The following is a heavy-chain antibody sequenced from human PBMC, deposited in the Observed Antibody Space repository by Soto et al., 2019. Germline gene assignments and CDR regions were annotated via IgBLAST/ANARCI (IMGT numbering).Heavy chain of an antibody. V-gene: IGHV3-7*03. CDR2: IPQDGVDG. CDR1: GFIFSMYS. D-gene: IGHD2-2*01. J-gene: IGHJ6*02. Sequence: XGSLRLTFEVSGFIFSMYSMSWVRQTPGKGLEWVAKIPQDGVDGHYADAVKGRFTISRDNGKNSLYLQMNNLRAEDTAVYYCARDHLIMPAHDFFYGSDVWGRGATVTVSS. CDR3: ARDHLIMPAHDFFYGSDV.